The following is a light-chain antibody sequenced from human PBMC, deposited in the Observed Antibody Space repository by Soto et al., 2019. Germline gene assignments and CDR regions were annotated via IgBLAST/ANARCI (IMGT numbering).Light chain of an antibody. CDR1: SSNIGSGT. J-gene: IGLJ1*01. Sequence: QSALTQPPSASGTPGRRVTISCSGSSSNIGSGTVNWYQQLPGTAPKLLIYNNNQWPSGVPDRFSGSKSGTSASLAISGLQSEDEADYYCASWDDSLNGLYVFGTGTKVTVL. V-gene: IGLV1-44*01. CDR2: NNN. CDR3: ASWDDSLNGLYV.